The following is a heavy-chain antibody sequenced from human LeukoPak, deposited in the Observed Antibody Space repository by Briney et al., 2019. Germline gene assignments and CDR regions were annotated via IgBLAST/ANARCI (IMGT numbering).Heavy chain of an antibody. J-gene: IGHJ4*02. Sequence: ASVKVSCKSSGYTFTNYGMSWVRQAPGQGLEWMGWISAYNGISNYAQNLQGRVTMTTDTSTSTAYMDLRSLTSDDTAVYYCAREAYGGRPDYWGQGTLVTVSS. CDR1: GYTFTNYG. CDR3: AREAYGGRPDY. V-gene: IGHV1-18*01. CDR2: ISAYNGIS. D-gene: IGHD4-23*01.